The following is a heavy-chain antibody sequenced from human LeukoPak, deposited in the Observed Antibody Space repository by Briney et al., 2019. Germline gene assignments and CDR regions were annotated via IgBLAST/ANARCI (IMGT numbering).Heavy chain of an antibody. J-gene: IGHJ4*02. V-gene: IGHV1-8*03. Sequence: ASVTVSCKASGYTFTSYDINWVRQATGQGLEWMGWMNPNSGNTVYAQKFQGRVTITRNTSISTAYMELSSLRAEDTAVYYCARAKPKNMVRGLIMRRESRYYFDYWGQGTLVTVSS. CDR2: MNPNSGNT. CDR3: ARAKPKNMVRGLIMRRESRYYFDY. CDR1: GYTFTSYD. D-gene: IGHD3-10*01.